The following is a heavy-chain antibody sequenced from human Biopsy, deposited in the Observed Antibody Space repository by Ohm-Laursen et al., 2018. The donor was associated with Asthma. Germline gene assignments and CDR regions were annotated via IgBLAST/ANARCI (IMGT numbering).Heavy chain of an antibody. J-gene: IGHJ1*01. V-gene: IGHV3-7*01. D-gene: IGHD3-3*02. Sequence: SLRLSCAASGFTFGDYWMSWVRQVPGKGLEWVAKINHDGRENNHVDSLKGRFTISRDNAKNSLYLQMNSLRAEDTAVYYCARTFHFWSPYHAEHYQLWGQGTLVTVSS. CDR3: ARTFHFWSPYHAEHYQL. CDR2: INHDGREN. CDR1: GFTFGDYW.